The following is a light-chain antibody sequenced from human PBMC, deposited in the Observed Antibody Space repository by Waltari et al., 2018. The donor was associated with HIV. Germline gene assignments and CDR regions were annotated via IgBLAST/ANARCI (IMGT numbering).Light chain of an antibody. V-gene: IGLV2-11*01. CDR2: DVS. CDR1: SSDVGDYNS. Sequence: QSALTQPRSVSGSPGQSVIISCTGTSSDVGDYNSVSWYQQHPGKAPKLMIYDVSKWPSGVPDRFSGSKSGNTASLTISGLQAEDEADYYCCSYAGTYTYVFGTGTKVTVL. J-gene: IGLJ1*01. CDR3: CSYAGTYTYV.